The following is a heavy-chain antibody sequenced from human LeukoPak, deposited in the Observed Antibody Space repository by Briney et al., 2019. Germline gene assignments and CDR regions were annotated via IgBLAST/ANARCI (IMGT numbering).Heavy chain of an antibody. CDR2: IWYDGSNK. D-gene: IGHD3-10*01. CDR3: AKDQNYYGSGSYVRDAFDI. J-gene: IGHJ3*02. Sequence: GGSLRLSCAASGFTFSSYGMHWVRQAPGKGLEWVAVIWYDGSNKYYADSVKGRFTISRDNSKNTLYLQMNSLRAEDTAVYYCAKDQNYYGSGSYVRDAFDIWGQGTMVTVSS. CDR1: GFTFSSYG. V-gene: IGHV3-33*06.